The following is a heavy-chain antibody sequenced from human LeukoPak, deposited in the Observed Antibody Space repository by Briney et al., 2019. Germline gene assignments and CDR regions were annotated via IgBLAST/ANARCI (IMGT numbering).Heavy chain of an antibody. CDR2: ISSSSSYI. Sequence: GGSLRLSCAASGFTFSSYSMNWVRQAPGKGLEWVSSISSSSSYIYYADSVKGRFTISRDNAKNSLYLQMNSLRAEDTAVYYCARDARYYDSSGYSDHWGQGTLVTVSS. CDR1: GFTFSSYS. V-gene: IGHV3-21*01. D-gene: IGHD3-22*01. CDR3: ARDARYYDSSGYSDH. J-gene: IGHJ5*02.